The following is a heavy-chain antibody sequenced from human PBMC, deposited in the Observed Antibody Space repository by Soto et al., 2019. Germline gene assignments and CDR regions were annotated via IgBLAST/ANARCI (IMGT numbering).Heavy chain of an antibody. CDR1: GFSLATVGAG. CDR2: IYWNDEK. V-gene: IGHV2-5*01. J-gene: IGHJ5*02. D-gene: IGHD2-21*01. Sequence: QLTLKEYGPTLVKPTQTLSLTCTVSGFSLATVGAGVGGVRQPPGKALEWLALIYWNDEKRFSPSLESRLTITKDTSKNQVVLTMTNMNSVDTARYYCVHRGPWVIYSQGRFDPWGQGTLVTVSS. CDR3: VHRGPWVIYSQGRFDP.